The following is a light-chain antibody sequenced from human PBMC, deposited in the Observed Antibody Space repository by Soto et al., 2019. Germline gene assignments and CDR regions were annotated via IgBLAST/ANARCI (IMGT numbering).Light chain of an antibody. J-gene: IGLJ2*01. CDR1: TGAVTSGDY. CDR2: GTS. Sequence: QTVVTQEPSLTVSPGGTVTLTCASGTGAVTSGDYPNWFQQQPGQAPRALIYGTSNKHSWTPARFSGSLLGGKAALTLSGVQHEDEAEYYCLLYYGGAQLVFGGGTKLTVL. CDR3: LLYYGGAQLV. V-gene: IGLV7-43*01.